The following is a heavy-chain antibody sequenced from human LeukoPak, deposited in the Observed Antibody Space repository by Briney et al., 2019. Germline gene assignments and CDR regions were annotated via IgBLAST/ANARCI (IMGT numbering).Heavy chain of an antibody. CDR1: GVTFSNAW. CDR2: IKSRTDRGTT. V-gene: IGHV3-15*01. Sequence: GGSLRLSCAACGVTFSNAWKSWLRQPPGKGLEWVGHIKSRTDRGTTDYAAPVKGRVTISRDDSKNTLYLQMSSVTAEDTAVYYCTICRGQHYDYGIDFWGQGTTVTVSS. J-gene: IGHJ6*02. CDR3: TICRGQHYDYGIDF. D-gene: IGHD3-10*01.